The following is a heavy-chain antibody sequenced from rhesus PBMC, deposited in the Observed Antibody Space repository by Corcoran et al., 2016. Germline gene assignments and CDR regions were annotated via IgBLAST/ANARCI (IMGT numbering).Heavy chain of an antibody. V-gene: IGHV4-143*01. D-gene: IGHD6-25*01. CDR2: IYGNSARP. J-gene: IGHJ4*01. CDR3: ARRSGSWKAAYDY. Sequence: QVQLQESGPGLAKPSETLSLTCTVSGGSISGYYYWSWIRQPPGKGLEWIGGIYGNSARPYSNPPLKSRVTISKDTSKNQFSRKLSSVTAADTAVYYCARRSGSWKAAYDYWGQGVLVTVSS. CDR1: GGSISGYYY.